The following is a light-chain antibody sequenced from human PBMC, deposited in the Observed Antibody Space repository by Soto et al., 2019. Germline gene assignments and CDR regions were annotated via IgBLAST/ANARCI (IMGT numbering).Light chain of an antibody. CDR1: SSDVGGYNS. V-gene: IGLV2-8*01. CDR2: EVS. CDR3: SSYAGSNNYV. J-gene: IGLJ1*01. Sequence: QSALTQPPSASGSPGQSVTISRTGTSSDVGGYNSVSWYQHHPGKAPKLMIYEVSKRPSGVPDRFSGSKSANTASLTVSGLQAEDEADYYCSSYAGSNNYVFGTGTKLTVL.